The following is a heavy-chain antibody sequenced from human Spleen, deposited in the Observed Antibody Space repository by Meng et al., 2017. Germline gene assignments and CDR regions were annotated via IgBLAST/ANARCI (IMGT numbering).Heavy chain of an antibody. CDR2: ISSSGGNT. CDR3: ATEDAYNSRAYYTGPYFQH. D-gene: IGHD3-3*01. J-gene: IGHJ1*01. CDR1: GFTFRSSA. Sequence: GESLKISCAASGFTFRSSAMSWVRQAPGKGLDWVSTISSSGGNTYYADSVKGRFATSRDNSRNTLFLRMDSLRAEDTAVYYCATEDAYNSRAYYTGPYFQHWGQGSLVTVSS. V-gene: IGHV3-23*01.